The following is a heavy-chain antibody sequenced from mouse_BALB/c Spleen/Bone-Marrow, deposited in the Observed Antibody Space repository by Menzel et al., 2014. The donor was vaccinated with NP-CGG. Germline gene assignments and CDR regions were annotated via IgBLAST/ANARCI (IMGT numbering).Heavy chain of an antibody. D-gene: IGHD1-1*02. V-gene: IGHV1-22*01. CDR3: ARARWYDY. Sequence: LKESGPELVKPGSSVKMSCKTSGYSFTDYTIHWVKQSHGKSLEWIGDFNPNNGGTDYNQKFQDKATLTVDKSSRTAFMEFRSLTFEDSAIYYCARARWYDYWGQGTTLTVSS. CDR2: FNPNNGGT. J-gene: IGHJ2*01. CDR1: GYSFTDYT.